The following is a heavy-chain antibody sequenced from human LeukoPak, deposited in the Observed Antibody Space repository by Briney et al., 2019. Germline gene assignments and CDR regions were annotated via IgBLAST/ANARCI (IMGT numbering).Heavy chain of an antibody. CDR1: GFTFSRYW. V-gene: IGHV3-7*03. J-gene: IGHJ4*02. CDR3: ASTAGSSYDY. D-gene: IGHD1-26*01. CDR2: IKQDGSEK. Sequence: EGSLRLSCAASGFTFSRYWMSWVRQAPGKGLEWVANIKQDGSEKNSVDSVKGRFTISRDNSKNTLYLQMNSLRAEDTAVYYCASTAGSSYDYWGQGTLVTVSS.